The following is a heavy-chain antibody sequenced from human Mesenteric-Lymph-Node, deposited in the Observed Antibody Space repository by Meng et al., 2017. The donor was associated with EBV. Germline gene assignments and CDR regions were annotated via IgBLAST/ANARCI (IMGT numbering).Heavy chain of an antibody. D-gene: IGHD2-15*01. CDR2: IYYSGST. J-gene: IGHJ5*02. CDR1: GGSVSSSSYY. Sequence: QGNSQESGPGLVKPSETLSLTCTVSGGSVSSSSYYWSWIRQPPGKGLEYIGYIYYSGSTNYNPSLKSRVTISMDTSKNQVSLKLSSVSAADTAVYYCARVDLSSGGSCLDPWGPGTLVTVSS. V-gene: IGHV4-61*01. CDR3: ARVDLSSGGSCLDP.